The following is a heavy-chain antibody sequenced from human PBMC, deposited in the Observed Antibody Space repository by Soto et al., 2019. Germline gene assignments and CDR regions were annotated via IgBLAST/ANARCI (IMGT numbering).Heavy chain of an antibody. Sequence: ASVKVSCKASGFTLFTSAVQWVRQARGQRLEWIGWIVVGSGNTNYAQKFQERVTITRDMSTNTAYMELSSLRSEGTALYYCAADPYCGGDCYFDYWGQGIMVTVSS. CDR3: AADPYCGGDCYFDY. CDR1: GFTLFTSA. J-gene: IGHJ4*02. CDR2: IVVGSGNT. V-gene: IGHV1-58*01. D-gene: IGHD2-21*02.